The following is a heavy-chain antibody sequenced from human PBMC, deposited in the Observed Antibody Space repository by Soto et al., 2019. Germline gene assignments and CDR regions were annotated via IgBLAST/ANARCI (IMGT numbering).Heavy chain of an antibody. D-gene: IGHD2-15*01. CDR2: IDYSGST. Sequence: QVQLQESGPGLVKPSQTLSLTCTVSGGSISSGGYYWSWIRQHPGKGLEWIGYIDYSGSTYYNPSLKSRVTISVDTSKNQFSLKLSSVTAADTAVYYCARDKGILKIGGTPIGDWFDPRGQGTLVTVSS. J-gene: IGHJ5*02. CDR1: GGSISSGGYY. CDR3: ARDKGILKIGGTPIGDWFDP. V-gene: IGHV4-31*03.